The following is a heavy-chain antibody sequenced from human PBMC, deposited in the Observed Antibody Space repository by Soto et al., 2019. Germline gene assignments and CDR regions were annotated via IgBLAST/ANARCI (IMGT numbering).Heavy chain of an antibody. CDR2: ISWNSGSI. V-gene: IGHV3-9*01. D-gene: IGHD1-26*01. Sequence: EVQLVESGGGLVQPGRSLRLSCAASGFTFDDYAMHWVRQAPGKGLEWVSGISWNSGSIGYADSVKGRFTISRDNAKNSLYLQMNSLRAEVTALYYCAKDWSRYYDAFDIWGQGTMVTVSS. CDR3: AKDWSRYYDAFDI. J-gene: IGHJ3*02. CDR1: GFTFDDYA.